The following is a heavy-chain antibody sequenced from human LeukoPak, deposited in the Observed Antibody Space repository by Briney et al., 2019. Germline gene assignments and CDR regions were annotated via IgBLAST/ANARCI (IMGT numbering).Heavy chain of an antibody. CDR2: IYYTGDT. CDR1: GYSISGSY. D-gene: IGHD6-6*01. J-gene: IGHJ4*02. CDR3: ARHTYARPFDF. Sequence: SETLSLTCTVSGYSISGSYWSWIRQPPGKGLEWIGYIYYTGDTNSNPSLKSRVTISLDTSKNQVSLQVTPVTAADTAVYYCARHTYARPFDFWGQGTLVTVSS. V-gene: IGHV4-59*08.